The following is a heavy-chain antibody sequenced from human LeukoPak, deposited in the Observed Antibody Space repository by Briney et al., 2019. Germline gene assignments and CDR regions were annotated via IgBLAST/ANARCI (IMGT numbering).Heavy chain of an antibody. J-gene: IGHJ5*02. Sequence: PGGSLRLSCAASGFIVSNKYMSWVRQAPGKGLEWVSVIYSGGSTHYADSVKGRFTISRDNSKNMLYLQMNSLRAEDTAVYYCAGGPKQQLLWGRASNGFDPWGQGTLVTVSS. CDR1: GFIVSNKY. CDR3: AGGPKQQLLWGRASNGFDP. D-gene: IGHD2-2*01. CDR2: IYSGGST. V-gene: IGHV3-66*01.